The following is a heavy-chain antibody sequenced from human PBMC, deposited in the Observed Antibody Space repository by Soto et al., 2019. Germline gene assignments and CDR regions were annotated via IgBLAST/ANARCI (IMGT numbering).Heavy chain of an antibody. CDR2: IIPIFGTA. CDR3: AIEYSSSPPYYPIGY. V-gene: IGHV1-69*13. Sequence: SVKVSCKASGGTFSSYSISWVRQAPGQGLEWMGGIIPIFGTANYAQKFQGRVTITADESTSTAYMELSSLRSEDTAVYYCAIEYSSSPPYYPIGYWGQGTLVTVS. CDR1: GGTFSSYS. D-gene: IGHD6-6*01. J-gene: IGHJ4*02.